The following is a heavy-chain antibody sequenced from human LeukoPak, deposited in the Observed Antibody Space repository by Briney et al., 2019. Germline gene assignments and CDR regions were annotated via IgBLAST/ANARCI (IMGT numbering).Heavy chain of an antibody. CDR3: AAQSARPQYYFDY. CDR1: GFTFSSYA. D-gene: IGHD6-6*01. CDR2: ISSSGGST. J-gene: IGHJ4*02. V-gene: IGHV3-23*01. Sequence: GGSLRLSCAASGFTFSSYAMSWVRQAPGKGLEWVSAISSSGGSTYYADSVKGRFTISRDNSKNTLYLQMNSLRAEDTAVYYCAAQSARPQYYFDYWGQGTLVTVSS.